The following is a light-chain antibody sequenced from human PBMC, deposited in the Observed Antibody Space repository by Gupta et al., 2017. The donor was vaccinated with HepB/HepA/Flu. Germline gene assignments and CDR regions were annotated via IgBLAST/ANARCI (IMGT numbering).Light chain of an antibody. CDR1: SSNIGAVYD. CDR2: DNT. J-gene: IGLJ1*01. Sequence: QSVLTQPPSVSAAPGQRVSISCTGSSSNIGAVYDVHWYQQLPGTAPKLLIYDNTNRPSGVPDRFSGSKSGTSASLAITGLQAEDEAAYYCQSYDTSLGGPYVFGTGTKV. CDR3: QSYDTSLGGPYV. V-gene: IGLV1-40*01.